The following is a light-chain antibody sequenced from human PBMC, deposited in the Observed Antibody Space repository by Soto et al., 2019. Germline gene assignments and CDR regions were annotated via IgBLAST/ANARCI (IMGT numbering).Light chain of an antibody. CDR3: HQRQSWPRT. CDR2: QTS. J-gene: IGKJ1*01. V-gene: IGKV3-11*01. CDR1: QYINTR. Sequence: EIVLTQSPATLSSFTGDRVTLSSRASQYINTRLAWYQHRPAQAPRLLVYQTSIRAAGIPARFSASGSGTDFTLTISDIQPEDFALYYCHQRQSWPRTLGQGTKLDIK.